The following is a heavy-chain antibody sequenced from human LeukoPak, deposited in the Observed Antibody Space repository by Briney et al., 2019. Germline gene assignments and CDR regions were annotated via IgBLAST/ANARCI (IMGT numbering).Heavy chain of an antibody. J-gene: IGHJ6*03. CDR1: GYTFTSYG. CDR3: ARHGAQRLTHYYYYYMDV. D-gene: IGHD1-1*01. V-gene: IGHV1-18*01. CDR2: ISAYNGNT. Sequence: VASVKVSCKASGYTFTSYGISWVRQAPGQGLEWMGWISAYNGNTNYAQKLQGRVTMTTDTSTSTAYMELRSLRSDDTAVYYCARHGAQRLTHYYYYYMDVWGKGTTVTISS.